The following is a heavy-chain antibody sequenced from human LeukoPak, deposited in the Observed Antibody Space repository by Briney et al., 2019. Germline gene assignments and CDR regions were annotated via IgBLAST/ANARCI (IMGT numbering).Heavy chain of an antibody. CDR2: ICYSGST. Sequence: PSQTLSLTCTVSGGSISSGDYYWSWIRQPPGKGLEWIGYICYSGSTYYNPSLKSRVTISVDTSKNQFSLKLSSVTAADTAVYYCARGTLPLECLDYWGQGTLVTVSS. V-gene: IGHV4-30-4*08. CDR3: ARGTLPLECLDY. J-gene: IGHJ4*02. CDR1: GGSISSGDYY. D-gene: IGHD3-3*01.